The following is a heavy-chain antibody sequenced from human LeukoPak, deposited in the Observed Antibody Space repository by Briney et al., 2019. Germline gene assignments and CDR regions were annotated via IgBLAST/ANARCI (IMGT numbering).Heavy chain of an antibody. CDR3: ARGPYDGSGWSDAFDI. V-gene: IGHV4-59*01. J-gene: IGHJ3*02. Sequence: SETLSLTCTVSGGPISSYYWSWIRQPPGKGLEWIGYIYYSGSTNYNPSLKSRVTISVDTSKNQFSLKLSSVTAADTAVYYCARGPYDGSGWSDAFDIWGQGTMVTVSS. CDR2: IYYSGST. CDR1: GGPISSYY. D-gene: IGHD3-22*01.